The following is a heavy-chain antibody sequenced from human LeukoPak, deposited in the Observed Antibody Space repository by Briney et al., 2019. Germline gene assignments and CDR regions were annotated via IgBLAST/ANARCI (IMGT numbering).Heavy chain of an antibody. V-gene: IGHV3-7*01. CDR1: GFTFTSYW. Sequence: GGSLRLSCAGSGFTFTSYWMSWVRQAPGKGLEWVASIKQDGSEKYYVDSVKGRFTISRDNAKNSIYLQMNSLRAEDTAFYYCVRERSERAFDIWGQGTMVTVFS. D-gene: IGHD3-3*01. CDR2: IKQDGSEK. CDR3: VRERSERAFDI. J-gene: IGHJ3*02.